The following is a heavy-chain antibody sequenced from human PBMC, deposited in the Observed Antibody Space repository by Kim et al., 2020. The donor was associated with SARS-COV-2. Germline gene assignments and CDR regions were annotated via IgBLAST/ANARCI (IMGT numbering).Heavy chain of an antibody. CDR2: ISISSSDI. CDR1: GFTFISYS. CDR3: AVYSGYDLGVLVI. D-gene: IGHD5-12*01. J-gene: IGHJ3*02. V-gene: IGHV3-21*04. Sequence: GGSLRLSCSASGFTFISYSMNWVRQAPGKGLEWVAAISISSSDIYYADSVKGRFIISRDNAKNSLFLQMNSLRAEDTAVYFCAVYSGYDLGVLVIWGQGT.